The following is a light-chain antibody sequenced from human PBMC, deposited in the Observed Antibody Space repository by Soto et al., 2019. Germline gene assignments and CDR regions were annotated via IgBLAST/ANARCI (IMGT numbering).Light chain of an antibody. Sequence: AIQLTQSPSSLSASVVDIVISRFLAIQGISSALAWYQQKPGKAPKLLIHDASTLESGVPPRFSGSGSGTEFTLTISSLQSEDFAVYYCQQYHYWPPRITFGQGTRLEIK. CDR1: QGISSA. CDR2: DAS. V-gene: IGKV1D-13*01. J-gene: IGKJ5*01. CDR3: QQYHYWPPRIT.